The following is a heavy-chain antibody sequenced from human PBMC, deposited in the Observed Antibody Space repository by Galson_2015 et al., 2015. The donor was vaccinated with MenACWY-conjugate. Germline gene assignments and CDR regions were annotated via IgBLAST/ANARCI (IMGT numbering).Heavy chain of an antibody. CDR3: ARLFNARPAYYYYYMDV. J-gene: IGHJ6*03. Sequence: QSGAEVKKPGESLKISCKGSGYIFTDYWIGWVRQMPGQGLEWMGIIYAGDSDIRYSPSFQGHVTISADKSISNAYLPWSSLKASDTAIYYCARLFNARPAYYYYYMDVWGKGTTVTVSS. D-gene: IGHD3-3*01. CDR1: GYIFTDYW. CDR2: IYAGDSDI. V-gene: IGHV5-51*01.